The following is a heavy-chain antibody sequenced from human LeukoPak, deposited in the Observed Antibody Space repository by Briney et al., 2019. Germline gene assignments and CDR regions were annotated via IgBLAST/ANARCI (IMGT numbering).Heavy chain of an antibody. CDR2: ISGSGGST. Sequence: GGSLRLSCAASGFTFSSYAMSWVRQAPGKGLEWVSAISGSGGSTYYADSVKGRFTISRDNSKNTLYLQMNSLRAEDTAVYYCARDGRGYYGSGSYFTKGTGYFDYWGQGTLVTVSS. CDR3: ARDGRGYYGSGSYFTKGTGYFDY. J-gene: IGHJ4*02. V-gene: IGHV3-23*01. D-gene: IGHD3-10*01. CDR1: GFTFSSYA.